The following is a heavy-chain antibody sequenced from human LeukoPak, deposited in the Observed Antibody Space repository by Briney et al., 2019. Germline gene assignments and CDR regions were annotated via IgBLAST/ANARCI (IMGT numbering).Heavy chain of an antibody. CDR3: AKSITIFGVTA. D-gene: IGHD3-3*01. Sequence: SSETLSLTCTVSGGSTSSSSYYWGWIRQPPGKGLEWIGSIYYSGSTYYNPSLKSRVTISVDTSKNQFSLKLSSVTAADTAVYYCAKSITIFGVTAWGQGTLVTVSS. CDR1: GGSTSSSSYY. J-gene: IGHJ5*02. CDR2: IYYSGST. V-gene: IGHV4-39*01.